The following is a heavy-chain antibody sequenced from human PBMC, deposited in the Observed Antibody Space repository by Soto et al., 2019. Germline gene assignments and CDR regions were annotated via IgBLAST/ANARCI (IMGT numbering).Heavy chain of an antibody. V-gene: IGHV1-18*01. CDR1: GYTFTSYG. J-gene: IGHJ4*02. CDR3: ARGPPSYYDSSGYCKYFDY. D-gene: IGHD3-22*01. Sequence: QVQLVQSGAEVKKPGASVKVSCKASGYTFTSYGISWLRQAPGQGLEWMGWISAYNGNTNYAQKLQGRVTMTTDTSTSTAYMELRSLRSDDTAVYYCARGPPSYYDSSGYCKYFDYWGQGTLVTVSS. CDR2: ISAYNGNT.